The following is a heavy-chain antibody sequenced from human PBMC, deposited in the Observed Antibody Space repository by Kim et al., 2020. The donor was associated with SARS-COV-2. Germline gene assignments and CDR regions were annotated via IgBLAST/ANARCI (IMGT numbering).Heavy chain of an antibody. CDR3: ARGLTPAP. V-gene: IGHV4-34*01. D-gene: IGHD7-27*01. J-gene: IGHJ3*01. Sequence: SGSTNYNPYLKSRVTISVDTDKNQCTLKLSSVTAADTAVYYCARGLTPAPWGQGTMVTVSS. CDR2: SGST.